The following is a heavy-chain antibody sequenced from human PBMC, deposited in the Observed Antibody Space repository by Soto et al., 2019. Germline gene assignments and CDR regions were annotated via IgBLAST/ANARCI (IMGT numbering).Heavy chain of an antibody. J-gene: IGHJ4*02. D-gene: IGHD7-27*01. CDR3: AKVFTWPLGFDY. CDR2: ISDSGGSA. CDR1: GFNLSHPW. Sequence: QPGGSLRLSCVASGFNLSHPWMTWVRQAPGKGLEWVSTISDSGGSAYYADSVKGRFTISRDNSKNTLSLQMNSLRAEDTAVYYCAKVFTWPLGFDYWGQGTLVTVSS. V-gene: IGHV3-23*01.